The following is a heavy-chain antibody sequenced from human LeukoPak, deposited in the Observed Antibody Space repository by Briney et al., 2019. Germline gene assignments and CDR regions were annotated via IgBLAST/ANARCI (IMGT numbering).Heavy chain of an antibody. J-gene: IGHJ5*01. V-gene: IGHV4-34*01. CDR3: ARGSPKLDS. CDR2: INHLGNS. Sequence: SETLSLTCAVYGGSFSGYNWNWIRQPPGKGLQWIGEINHLGNSNRNPSLKSRVTMAVDTSKNQFSLRLNSVTAADTAVYYCARGSPKLDSWSQGTLVTVSS. CDR1: GGSFSGYN.